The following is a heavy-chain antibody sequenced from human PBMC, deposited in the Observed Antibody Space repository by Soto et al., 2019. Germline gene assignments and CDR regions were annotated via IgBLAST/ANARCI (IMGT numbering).Heavy chain of an antibody. CDR1: GFTFSSYA. V-gene: IGHV3-30-3*01. Sequence: QVQLVESGGGVVQPGTSLRLSCAASGFTFSSYAMHWVRQAPGKGLEWVAVISYDGSNKYYADSVKGRFTISRDNSKNTLYLQMNSLRAEDTAVYYCARARLDTPALDYWGQGTLVTVSS. CDR3: ARARLDTPALDY. J-gene: IGHJ4*02. D-gene: IGHD2-2*01. CDR2: ISYDGSNK.